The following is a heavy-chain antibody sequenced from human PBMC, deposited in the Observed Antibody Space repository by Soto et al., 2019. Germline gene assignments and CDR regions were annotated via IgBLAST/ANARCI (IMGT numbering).Heavy chain of an antibody. J-gene: IGHJ3*02. CDR3: ARGKTPGIYDILTDAFDI. CDR1: GYTFTSYY. D-gene: IGHD3-9*01. Sequence: ASVKVSCKASGYTFTSYYMHWVRQAPGQGLEWMGIINPSGGSTSYAQKFQGRVTMTRDTSTSTVYMELSSLRSEDTAVYYCARGKTPGIYDILTDAFDIWGQGTMVTVSS. CDR2: INPSGGST. V-gene: IGHV1-46*01.